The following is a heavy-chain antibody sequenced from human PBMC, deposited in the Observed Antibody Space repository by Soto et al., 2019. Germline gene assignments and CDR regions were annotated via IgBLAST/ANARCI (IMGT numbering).Heavy chain of an antibody. CDR1: GGTFSSYA. D-gene: IGHD6-19*01. Sequence: SVKVSCKASGGTFSSYAISWVRQAPGQGLEWMGGIIPIFGTANYAQKFQGRVTITADESTSTAYMELSSLRSEDTAVYYCASAWGYSSGHVGDFDYWGQGTLVTVSS. CDR2: IIPIFGTA. CDR3: ASAWGYSSGHVGDFDY. J-gene: IGHJ4*02. V-gene: IGHV1-69*13.